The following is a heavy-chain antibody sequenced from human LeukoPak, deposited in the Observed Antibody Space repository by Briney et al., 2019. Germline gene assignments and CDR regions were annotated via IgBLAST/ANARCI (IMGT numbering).Heavy chain of an antibody. J-gene: IGHJ5*02. D-gene: IGHD5-12*01. Sequence: SETLSLTCTVSGDSISPYYWSWIRQPPGKGLEWVGYFFYRGSTNYNASLKSRVTISVDTSKNQFSLKLSSVTAADTAVYYCARGGRQVADNWFDPWGQGTLVTVSS. CDR2: FFYRGST. CDR1: GDSISPYY. CDR3: ARGGRQVADNWFDP. V-gene: IGHV4-59*01.